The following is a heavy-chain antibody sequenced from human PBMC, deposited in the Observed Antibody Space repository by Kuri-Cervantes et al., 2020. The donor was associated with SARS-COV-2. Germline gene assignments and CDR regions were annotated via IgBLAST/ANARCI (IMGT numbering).Heavy chain of an antibody. CDR2: IYYSGST. CDR3: AVGGSYSNYGPYYFDY. J-gene: IGHJ4*02. Sequence: GSLRLSCTVSGGSISSSSYYWGWIRQPPGKGLEWIGSIYYSGSTYYNPSLKSRVTISVDTSKNQFSLKLSSVTAADTAVYYCAVGGSYSNYGPYYFDYWAREPWSPSPQ. D-gene: IGHD4-11*01. CDR1: GGSISSSSYY. V-gene: IGHV4-39*01.